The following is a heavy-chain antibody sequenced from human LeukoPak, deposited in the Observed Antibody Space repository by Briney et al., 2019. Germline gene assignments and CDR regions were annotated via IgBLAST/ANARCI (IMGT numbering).Heavy chain of an antibody. D-gene: IGHD5-12*01. Sequence: SETLSLTCIVTGGSINSSSYYWGWIRQPPGKGLEYIGTIYYSGSTYYNPSLKSRVSISIDTSKNQFSLKLSSVTAADTAVYYCARLGYGGYDYYFDYWGQGTRVTVSS. CDR2: IYYSGST. J-gene: IGHJ4*02. CDR3: ARLGYGGYDYYFDY. V-gene: IGHV4-39*01. CDR1: GGSINSSSYY.